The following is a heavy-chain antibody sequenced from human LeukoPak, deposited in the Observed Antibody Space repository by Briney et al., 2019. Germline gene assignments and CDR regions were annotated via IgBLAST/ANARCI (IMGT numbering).Heavy chain of an antibody. CDR2: IYSGGST. J-gene: IGHJ4*02. CDR1: GFTVSSSY. Sequence: GGSLRLSCAASGFTVSSSYMSWVRQAPGKGLEWVSVIYSGGSTNYADSVKGRFTISRDNSKNTLYLQMNSLRAEDTAVYYCARVLSDSSGWYYFDYWGQGTLDTVSS. D-gene: IGHD6-19*01. CDR3: ARVLSDSSGWYYFDY. V-gene: IGHV3-53*01.